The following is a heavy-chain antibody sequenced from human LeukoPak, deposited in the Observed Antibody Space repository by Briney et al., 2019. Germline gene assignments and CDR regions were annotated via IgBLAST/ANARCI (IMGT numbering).Heavy chain of an antibody. CDR3: ARGIVGATAFEY. J-gene: IGHJ4*02. V-gene: IGHV4-4*07. CDR2: IWSGST. Sequence: SETLSLTCIVSGGALSNYKWSWVRQPAGKGLEWIGRIWSGSTNYNPSLRSRVTMSVDTSNQFSLKMISVTAADTAVYFCARGIVGATAFEYWGRGILVTVSS. D-gene: IGHD1-26*01. CDR1: GGALSNYK.